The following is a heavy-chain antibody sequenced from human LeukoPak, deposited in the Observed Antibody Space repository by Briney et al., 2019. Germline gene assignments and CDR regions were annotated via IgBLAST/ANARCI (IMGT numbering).Heavy chain of an antibody. Sequence: ASVKVSCKASGYTFTGYYMHWVRQAPGQGLEWMGWINPNSGGTNYAQKFQGRVTMTRDTSISTAYMELSRLRSDDTAVYYCARGYCTNGVCYSILGYWGQGTLVTVSS. V-gene: IGHV1-2*02. CDR3: ARGYCTNGVCYSILGY. CDR1: GYTFTGYY. J-gene: IGHJ4*02. CDR2: INPNSGGT. D-gene: IGHD2-8*01.